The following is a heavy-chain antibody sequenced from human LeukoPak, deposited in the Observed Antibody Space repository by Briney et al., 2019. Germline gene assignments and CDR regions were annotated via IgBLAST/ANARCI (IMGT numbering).Heavy chain of an antibody. V-gene: IGHV3-23*01. CDR2: ISGSGGST. Sequence: GGSLRLSCAASGFTFGSYAMSWVRQAPGKGLEWVSAISGSGGSTYYADSVKGRFTISRDNSKNTLYLQMNSLRAEDTAVYYCAKAPGPYSGSYWGYFDYWGQGTLVTVSS. J-gene: IGHJ4*02. CDR3: AKAPGPYSGSYWGYFDY. CDR1: GFTFGSYA. D-gene: IGHD1-26*01.